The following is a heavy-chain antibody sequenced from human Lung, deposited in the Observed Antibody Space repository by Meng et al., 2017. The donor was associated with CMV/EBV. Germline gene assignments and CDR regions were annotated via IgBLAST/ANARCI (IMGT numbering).Heavy chain of an antibody. CDR3: AKAGSSSSYSSSWYNGLDY. V-gene: IGHV3-23*01. D-gene: IGHD6-13*01. J-gene: IGHJ4*02. CDR1: GFTFSSYA. Sequence: GESLKISCAASGFTFSSYAMSWVRQAPGKGLEWVSGITGSGGSTYYADSVKGRFTISRDNSKTTLYLQMNSLRAEDTAVYYCAKAGSSSSYSSSWYNGLDYWGQGXLVTVSS. CDR2: ITGSGGST.